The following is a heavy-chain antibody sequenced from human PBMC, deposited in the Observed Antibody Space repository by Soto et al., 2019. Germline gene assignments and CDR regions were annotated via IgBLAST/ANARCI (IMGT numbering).Heavy chain of an antibody. J-gene: IGHJ5*02. V-gene: IGHV1-18*01. Sequence: ASVKVSCKASGNTFTNFGVTWVRQAPGQGLEWMGWISAYTDDPNYAQKFQGRVTMTIDTSTSTAYLDLRSLTSDDTAVYCCARVIPGAEAWFDPWGHGTLVTVSS. CDR1: GNTFTNFG. D-gene: IGHD2-2*01. CDR2: ISAYTDDP. CDR3: ARVIPGAEAWFDP.